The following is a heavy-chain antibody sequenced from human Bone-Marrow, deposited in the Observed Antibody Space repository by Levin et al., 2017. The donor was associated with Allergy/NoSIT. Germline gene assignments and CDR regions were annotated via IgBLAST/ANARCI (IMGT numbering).Heavy chain of an antibody. Sequence: LRLSCTVSGGSISSGGYYWNWIRQPPGKGLEWIGYIYYSGRTDYSPSLKSRLTISVDTSKNQFSLKLTSVTAADTAIYYCARDYHDYGLDPFDIWGPGTVVTVSS. D-gene: IGHD4-17*01. V-gene: IGHV4-31*03. J-gene: IGHJ3*02. CDR3: ARDYHDYGLDPFDI. CDR2: IYYSGRT. CDR1: GGSISSGGYY.